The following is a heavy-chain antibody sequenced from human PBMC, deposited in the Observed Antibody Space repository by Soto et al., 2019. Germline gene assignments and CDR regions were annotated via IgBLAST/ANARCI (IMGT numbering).Heavy chain of an antibody. V-gene: IGHV1-69*04. Sequence: SVKVSSKASGGTFSSYTISWVRQAPGQGLEWMGRIIPILGIANYAQKFQGRVTITADKSTSTAYMELSSLRSEDTAVYYCAREHCRSTSCRFAFWGQGTLVTVTS. CDR2: IIPILGIA. CDR1: GGTFSSYT. D-gene: IGHD2-2*01. J-gene: IGHJ4*02. CDR3: AREHCRSTSCRFAF.